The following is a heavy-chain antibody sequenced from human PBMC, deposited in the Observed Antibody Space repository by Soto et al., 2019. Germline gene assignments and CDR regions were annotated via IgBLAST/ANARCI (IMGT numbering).Heavy chain of an antibody. CDR1: GGSISSGDYY. Sequence: QVQLQESGPGLVKPSQTLSLTCTVSGGSISSGDYYWTWIRQPPGKDLEWIGYIYYSGSTYYNPSLKSRITLSVDTSKSQFSLNLSSVTAADTAVYYCAREDCRSTSCSYSTGSYYFDYWGQGTLVTLSS. V-gene: IGHV4-30-4*01. CDR2: IYYSGST. D-gene: IGHD2-2*01. J-gene: IGHJ4*02. CDR3: AREDCRSTSCSYSTGSYYFDY.